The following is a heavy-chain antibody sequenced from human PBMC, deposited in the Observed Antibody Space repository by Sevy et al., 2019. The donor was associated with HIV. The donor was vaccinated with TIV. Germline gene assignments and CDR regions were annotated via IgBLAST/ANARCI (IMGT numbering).Heavy chain of an antibody. V-gene: IGHV3-48*03. D-gene: IGHD6-13*01. CDR1: GFIFSSWE. CDR3: VREGIASGSIHVDV. J-gene: IGHJ6*02. CDR2: ISSSGSRV. Sequence: GGSLRLSCAASGFIFSSWEMNWVRQAPGKGLEWVSFISSSGSRVYYADSVNGRFTISRDNAKNSLYLQMDSLRAEDTAAYYCVREGIASGSIHVDVWGQGTAVTVS.